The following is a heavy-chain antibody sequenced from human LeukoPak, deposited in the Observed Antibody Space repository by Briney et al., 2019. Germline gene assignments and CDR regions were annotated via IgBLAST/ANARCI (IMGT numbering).Heavy chain of an antibody. J-gene: IGHJ6*02. Sequence: GGSLRPSCVGSGFTSIAYALTWARQAPGKGLEWVSGISGGGATTYYADSVKGRFTISRDNSKNTLYLQMNSLRADDTAIYYCARNQQLGGHSYYYYGMDVWGQGTTVTVSS. CDR2: ISGGGATT. CDR1: GFTSIAYA. D-gene: IGHD3-16*01. CDR3: ARNQQLGGHSYYYYGMDV. V-gene: IGHV3-23*01.